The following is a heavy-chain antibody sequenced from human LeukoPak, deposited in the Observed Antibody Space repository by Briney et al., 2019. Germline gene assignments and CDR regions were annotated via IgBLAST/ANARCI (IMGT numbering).Heavy chain of an antibody. V-gene: IGHV3-23*01. Sequence: GGSLRLSCAFSGLTFRDAAMPWVRQAPGKGLEWVSLISSSGNNAYYADSVKGRFTISRDNSKNTLSLQMNSLRVEDTAIYYCAKDIQLSTWGLGTMVTVSS. CDR2: ISSSGNNA. CDR3: AKDIQLST. CDR1: GLTFRDAA. D-gene: IGHD5-24*01. J-gene: IGHJ3*01.